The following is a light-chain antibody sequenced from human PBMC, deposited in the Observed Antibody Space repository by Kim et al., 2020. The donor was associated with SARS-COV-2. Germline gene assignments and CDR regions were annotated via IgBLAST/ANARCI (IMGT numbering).Light chain of an antibody. CDR1: SGIIASNY. Sequence: TETISCTRSSGIIASNYVRWYQQRPGSAPTTVIYEDNQRPSGVPDRFSGSIDSSSNSASLTISGLKTEDEADYYCQSYDSSNPHWVFGGGTQLTVL. J-gene: IGLJ3*02. V-gene: IGLV6-57*03. CDR3: QSYDSSNPHWV. CDR2: EDN.